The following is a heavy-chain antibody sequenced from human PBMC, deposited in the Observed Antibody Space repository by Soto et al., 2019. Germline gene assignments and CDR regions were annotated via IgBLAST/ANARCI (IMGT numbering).Heavy chain of an antibody. D-gene: IGHD3-10*01. V-gene: IGHV1-24*01. CDR2: FDPEDGET. J-gene: IGHJ4*02. CDR3: ATGGSITMVRGVIIMPFDY. CDR1: GYTLTELS. Sequence: ASVKVSCKVSGYTLTELSMHWVRQAPGKGLEWMGGFDPEDGETIYAQKFQGRVTMTEDTSTDTAYMELSSLRSEDTAVYYCATGGSITMVRGVIIMPFDYWGQGPLVTVSP.